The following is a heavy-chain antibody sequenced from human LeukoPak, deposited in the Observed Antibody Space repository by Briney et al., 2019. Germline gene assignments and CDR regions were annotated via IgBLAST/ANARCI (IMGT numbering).Heavy chain of an antibody. CDR3: AKDFVELRYSSSYYFDY. J-gene: IGHJ4*02. CDR2: IWYDGSNK. Sequence: GGSLRLSCAASGFTFSSYGMHWVRQAPGKGLEWVAVIWYDGSNKYYADSVKGRFTISRDNSKNTLYLQMNSLRAEDTAVYYCAKDFVELRYSSSYYFDYWGQGTLVTVSS. D-gene: IGHD6-6*01. V-gene: IGHV3-33*06. CDR1: GFTFSSYG.